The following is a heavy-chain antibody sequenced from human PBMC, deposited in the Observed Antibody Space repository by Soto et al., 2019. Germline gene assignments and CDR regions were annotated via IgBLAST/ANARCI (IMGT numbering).Heavy chain of an antibody. CDR2: INPSSGGT. V-gene: IGHV1-2*02. CDR1: GYSFTGNS. Sequence: ASVKVSCKASGYSFTGNSIHWVLQAPGQGLEWMGWINPSSGGTNYAQKLQGRVTMTTDTPTSTAYMELRSLRSDDTAVYYCARVSQAYPHPPKYWGQGTLVTVSS. J-gene: IGHJ4*02. CDR3: ARVSQAYPHPPKY.